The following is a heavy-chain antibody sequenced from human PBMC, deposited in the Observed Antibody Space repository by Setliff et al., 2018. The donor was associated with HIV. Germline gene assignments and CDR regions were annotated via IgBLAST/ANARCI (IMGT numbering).Heavy chain of an antibody. CDR3: ASGALLPTIDY. CDR1: GFTLSDHH. V-gene: IGHV3-11*01. CDR2: ISHSGGTI. D-gene: IGHD3-10*01. Sequence: GGSLRLSCAASGFTLSDHHMNWIRRAPGKGLEWVSYISHSGGTIKYADFVRGRFNISRDIAKSSLYLQMDSLSAADTAVYYCASGALLPTIDYWGRGTLVTVSS. J-gene: IGHJ4*02.